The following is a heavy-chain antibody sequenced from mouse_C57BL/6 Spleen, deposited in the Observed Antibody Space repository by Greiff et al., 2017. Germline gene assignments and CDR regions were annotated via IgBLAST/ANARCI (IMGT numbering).Heavy chain of an antibody. J-gene: IGHJ2*01. Sequence: DVQLVESGEGLVKPGGSLKLSCAASGFTFSSYAMSWVRQTPEKRLEWVAYISSGGDYIYYADTVKGRFTISRDNARNTLYLQMSSLKSEDTAMYYCTREGLYDYDVFDYWGQGTTLTVSS. CDR3: TREGLYDYDVFDY. V-gene: IGHV5-9-1*02. CDR2: ISSGGDYI. D-gene: IGHD2-4*01. CDR1: GFTFSSYA.